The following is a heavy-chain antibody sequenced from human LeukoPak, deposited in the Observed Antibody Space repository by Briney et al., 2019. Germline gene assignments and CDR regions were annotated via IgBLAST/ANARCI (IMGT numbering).Heavy chain of an antibody. CDR2: ISSSGNGR. CDR3: ARDPRWLDY. D-gene: IGHD5-24*01. Sequence: GGSLRLSCAASGFTFSGYEMNWVRQAPGKGLEWVSYISSSGNGRYYADSVKGRFTVSRDNAKNSLYLQMNSLRAEDSAVYYCARDPRWLDYWGQGTLVTVST. V-gene: IGHV3-48*03. CDR1: GFTFSGYE. J-gene: IGHJ4*02.